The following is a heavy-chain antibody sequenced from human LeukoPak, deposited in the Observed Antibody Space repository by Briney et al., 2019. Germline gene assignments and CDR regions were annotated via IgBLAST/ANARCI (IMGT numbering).Heavy chain of an antibody. D-gene: IGHD1-26*01. CDR3: ARGGRRSGSYPPFDY. J-gene: IGHJ4*02. V-gene: IGHV3-74*01. Sequence: GVLRLSCAASGFTFSSYAMSWVRQAPGKGLVWVSRINSDGSSTSYADSVKGRFTISRDNAKNTLYLQMNSLRAEDTAVYYCARGGRRSGSYPPFDYWGQGTLVTVSS. CDR2: INSDGSST. CDR1: GFTFSSYA.